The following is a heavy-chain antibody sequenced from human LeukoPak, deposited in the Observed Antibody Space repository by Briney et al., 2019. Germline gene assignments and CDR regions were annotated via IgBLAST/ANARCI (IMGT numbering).Heavy chain of an antibody. D-gene: IGHD3-22*01. CDR1: EYTFTGYD. V-gene: IGHV1-2*02. J-gene: IGHJ4*02. CDR2: INPNSGGT. Sequence: GASVKVSCKASEYTFTGYDMHWWRQAPGQGLEWRGWINPNSGGTNYAQKFQDRVTMTRDTPISTAYMELSRLRSDDPAAYYCARVLFTYYFDSSGYYDYWGQGTLVTVSS. CDR3: ARVLFTYYFDSSGYYDY.